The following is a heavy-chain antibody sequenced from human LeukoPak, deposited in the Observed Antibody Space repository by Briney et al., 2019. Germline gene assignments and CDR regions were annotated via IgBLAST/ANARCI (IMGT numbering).Heavy chain of an antibody. CDR3: ARHGWDSSVFGVVPFDY. CDR2: IYPGDSDT. Sequence: GESLKISCKGSGYSFTSYWIGWVRQMPGKGLEWMGIIYPGDSDTRYSPSFQGQVTISADKSISTAYLQWSSLKASDTAMYYCARHGWDSSVFGVVPFDYWGQGTLVTVSS. J-gene: IGHJ4*02. CDR1: GYSFTSYW. V-gene: IGHV5-51*01. D-gene: IGHD3-3*01.